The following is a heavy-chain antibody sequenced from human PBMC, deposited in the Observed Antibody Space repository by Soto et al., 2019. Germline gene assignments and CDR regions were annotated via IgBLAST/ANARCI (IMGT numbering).Heavy chain of an antibody. CDR3: ARDQIGSYGYYYYYMDV. Sequence: QVQLQESGPGLVKPAETLSLTCTVSGGSLTNYYWTWIRQPPGKGLEWIGYIYDSGSTNYNPSLNRRVTISVDTSKNQFSLKLSSVTAADTAVYYCARDQIGSYGYYYYYMDVWCKGTTVIVSS. J-gene: IGHJ6*03. D-gene: IGHD3-16*01. CDR1: GGSLTNYY. V-gene: IGHV4-59*01. CDR2: IYDSGST.